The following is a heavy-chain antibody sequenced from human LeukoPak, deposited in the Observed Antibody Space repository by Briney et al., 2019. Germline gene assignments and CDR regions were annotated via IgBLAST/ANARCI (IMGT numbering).Heavy chain of an antibody. CDR2: IYYSGST. CDR1: GGSISSYY. Sequence: SETLSLTCTVSGGSISSYYWSWIRQAPGKGLEWIGYIYYSGSTNYNPSLKSRVTISVDTSKNQFSLKLSSVTAADTAVYYCARCVRSYGEAYYYYYGMDVWGQGTTVTVSS. CDR3: ARCVRSYGEAYYYYYGMDV. D-gene: IGHD5-18*01. J-gene: IGHJ6*02. V-gene: IGHV4-59*01.